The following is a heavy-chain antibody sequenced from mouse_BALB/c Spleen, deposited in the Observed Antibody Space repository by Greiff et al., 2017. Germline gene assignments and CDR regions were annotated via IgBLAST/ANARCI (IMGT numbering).Heavy chain of an antibody. D-gene: IGHD3-1*01. CDR1: GFTFSSYG. J-gene: IGHJ4*01. V-gene: IGHV5-6-3*01. Sequence: EVQRVESGGGLVQPGGSLKLSCAASGFTFSSYGMSWVRQTPDKRLELVATINSNGGSTYYPDSVKGRFTISRDNSKNTLYLQMSSLKSEDTAMYYCANVGYNDAMDYWGQGTSVTVSS. CDR3: ANVGYNDAMDY. CDR2: INSNGGST.